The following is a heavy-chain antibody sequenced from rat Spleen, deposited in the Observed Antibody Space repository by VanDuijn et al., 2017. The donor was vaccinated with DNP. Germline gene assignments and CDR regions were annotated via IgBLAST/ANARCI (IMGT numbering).Heavy chain of an antibody. D-gene: IGHD1-6*01. Sequence: EVQLQESGPGHVKPSQSLSLTCSVTGYSITSNYWGWIRKFPGNKMEWMAYISYSGSTGYNPSLKSRVSITRDTSKNQFFLQLNSVTSEDTATYYCARSDYFGSFRPFAYWGQGTLVTVSS. CDR3: ARSDYFGSFRPFAY. J-gene: IGHJ3*01. V-gene: IGHV3-1*01. CDR1: GYSITSNY. CDR2: ISYSGST.